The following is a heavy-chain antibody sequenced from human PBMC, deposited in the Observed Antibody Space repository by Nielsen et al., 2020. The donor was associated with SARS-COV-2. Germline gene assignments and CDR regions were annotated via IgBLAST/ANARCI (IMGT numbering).Heavy chain of an antibody. CDR1: GYTFTSYA. J-gene: IGHJ4*02. CDR3: ARATEIELMVYAISFPFDY. V-gene: IGHV7-4-1*02. CDR2: INTNTGNP. D-gene: IGHD2-8*01. Sequence: ASVKVSCKASGYTFTSYAMNWVRQAPGQGLEWMGWINTNTGNPTYAQGFTGRFVFSLDTSVSTAYLQISSLKAEDTAVYYCARATEIELMVYAISFPFDYWGQGTLVTVSS.